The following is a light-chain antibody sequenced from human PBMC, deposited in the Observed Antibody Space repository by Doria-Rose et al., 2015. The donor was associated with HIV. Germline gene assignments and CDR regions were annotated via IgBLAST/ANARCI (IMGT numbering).Light chain of an antibody. Sequence: QTPGTLSLSPGERATLSCRASQGFSSTYLAWYQQKPGQAPSLLIYDGSTRATGIPDRFSSSVSGTDFTLSINRLEPEDFALYYCHQYGTSWTFGQGTKVEI. V-gene: IGKV3-20*01. CDR1: QGFSSTY. CDR3: HQYGTSWT. J-gene: IGKJ1*01. CDR2: DGS.